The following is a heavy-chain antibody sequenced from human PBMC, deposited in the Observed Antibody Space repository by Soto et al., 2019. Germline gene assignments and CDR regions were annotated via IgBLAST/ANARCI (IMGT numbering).Heavy chain of an antibody. CDR2: IKQDGSEK. V-gene: IGHV3-7*01. Sequence: GGSLRLSCAASRFTFSTFWMTWVRQAPGKGLEWVANIKQDGSEKSYVDSVKGRFTISRDSAKNSLYLQMNSLRAEDTAVHYLYNFCSGFQSCTYWFDPWGQGTLVTVSS. D-gene: IGHD3-3*01. CDR1: RFTFSTFW. CDR3: YNFCSGFQSCTYWFDP. J-gene: IGHJ5*02.